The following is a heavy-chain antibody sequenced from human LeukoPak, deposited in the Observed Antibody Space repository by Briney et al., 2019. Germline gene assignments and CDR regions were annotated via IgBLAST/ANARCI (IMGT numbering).Heavy chain of an antibody. J-gene: IGHJ4*02. D-gene: IGHD4-23*01. CDR2: TYYRSKWYN. CDR3: ARDRGYGGNEPLDY. Sequence: SQTLSLTCAISGDSVSSNSAAWNWIRQSPSRGLEWLGRTYYRSKWYNDYAVSVKSRITINPDTAKNQFSLQLNSVTPEGTAVYYCARDRGYGGNEPLDYWGKGTLVTVSS. CDR1: GDSVSSNSAA. V-gene: IGHV6-1*01.